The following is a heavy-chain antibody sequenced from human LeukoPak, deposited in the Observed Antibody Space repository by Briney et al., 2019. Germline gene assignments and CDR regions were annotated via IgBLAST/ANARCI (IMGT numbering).Heavy chain of an antibody. J-gene: IGHJ4*02. CDR3: SKDEVGATDGYLN. D-gene: IGHD1-26*01. CDR1: GFTFSSYA. Sequence: GGSLRLSCSASGFTFSSYAMTWVRQAPGKGPEWVSVISGSSDKTYYGDSVRGRFTIYRDNSKNTLYLQMNSLKAEDTAVYYLSKDEVGATDGYLNWGQGNIVTVSS. CDR2: ISGSSDKT. V-gene: IGHV3-23*01.